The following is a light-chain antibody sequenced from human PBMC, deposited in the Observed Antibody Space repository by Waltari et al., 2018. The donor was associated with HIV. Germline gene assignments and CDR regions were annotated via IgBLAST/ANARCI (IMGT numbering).Light chain of an antibody. Sequence: QSVLTQPPSASGTPGQRVTIPCSGSSSNIGSTIVNWFQQLPGKAHKLLIYSNYQRPSGVPDRFSGSKSGTSASLAISGLQSEDEADYYCAAWDDSLNGPVFGGGTKLTVL. CDR1: SSNIGSTI. CDR2: SNY. CDR3: AAWDDSLNGPV. J-gene: IGLJ2*01. V-gene: IGLV1-44*01.